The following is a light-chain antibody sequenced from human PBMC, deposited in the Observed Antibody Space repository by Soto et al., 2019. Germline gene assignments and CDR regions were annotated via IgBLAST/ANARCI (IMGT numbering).Light chain of an antibody. CDR1: SSNVGSNT. Sequence: QSVLPQPPSVSGTPVQRVTIACSGSSSNVGSNTVHWYQQVPGTAPKLLIFNNNQRPSGVPDRVSGSTSGTSASLAISGLQSADESDYYCATWDDSLNAYVFGTGTKLTVL. J-gene: IGLJ1*01. V-gene: IGLV1-44*01. CDR2: NNN. CDR3: ATWDDSLNAYV.